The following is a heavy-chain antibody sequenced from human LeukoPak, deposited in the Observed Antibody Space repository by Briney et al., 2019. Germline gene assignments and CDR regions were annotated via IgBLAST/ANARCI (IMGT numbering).Heavy chain of an antibody. Sequence: SGTLSLTCAVSGGSISSSNWWSWVRQPPGKGLEWIGEIYHSGSTYYNPSLKSRVTISVDKSKNQFSLKLSSVTAADTAVYYCARDRGRSWSRRAFDIWGQGTMVTVSS. J-gene: IGHJ3*02. D-gene: IGHD6-13*01. CDR1: GGSISSSNW. CDR2: IYHSGST. V-gene: IGHV4-4*02. CDR3: ARDRGRSWSRRAFDI.